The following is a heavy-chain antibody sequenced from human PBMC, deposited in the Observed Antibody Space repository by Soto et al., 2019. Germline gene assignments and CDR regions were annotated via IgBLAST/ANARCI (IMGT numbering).Heavy chain of an antibody. CDR1: GFTFSTDW. Sequence: GGSLRLSCAASGFTFSTDWMDWVRQAPGKGLEWVANIKHDGSEKNYVDSVKGRFTISRDNAKNSLYLQMNSLRAEDTAVYYCARMVWWDCSSCSPVDNWGQGTLVTVSS. CDR2: IKHDGSEK. CDR3: ARMVWWDCSSCSPVDN. V-gene: IGHV3-7*01. J-gene: IGHJ4*02. D-gene: IGHD2-2*01.